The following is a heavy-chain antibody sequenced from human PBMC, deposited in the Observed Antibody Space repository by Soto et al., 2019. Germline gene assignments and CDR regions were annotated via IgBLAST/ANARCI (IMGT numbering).Heavy chain of an antibody. V-gene: IGHV3-48*03. CDR2: ISSSGSTI. CDR3: ARGYSGYDQNPNFDY. CDR1: GFTFSSYE. Sequence: GSLRLSCAASGFTFSSYEMNWVRQAPGKGLEWVSYISSSGSTIYYADSVKGRFTISRDNAKNSLYLQMNSLRAEDTAVYYCARGYSGYDQNPNFDYWGQGTLVTVSS. J-gene: IGHJ4*02. D-gene: IGHD5-12*01.